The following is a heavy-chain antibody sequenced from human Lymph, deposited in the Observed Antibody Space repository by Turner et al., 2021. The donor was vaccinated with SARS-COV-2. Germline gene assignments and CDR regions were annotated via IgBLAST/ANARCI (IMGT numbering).Heavy chain of an antibody. J-gene: IGHJ3*02. CDR3: ARDFREGAFDI. CDR2: IYSGGST. Sequence: EVPLVESGGGVVQPGGSLRLSCAASGLLVSRNYMSWVRQAPGKGLEWVSVIYSGGSTYYADSVKGRFTISRDNSKNTLFLQMNSLRAEDTAVYYCARDFREGAFDIWGQGTMVTISS. CDR1: GLLVSRNY. D-gene: IGHD3-10*01. V-gene: IGHV3-66*01.